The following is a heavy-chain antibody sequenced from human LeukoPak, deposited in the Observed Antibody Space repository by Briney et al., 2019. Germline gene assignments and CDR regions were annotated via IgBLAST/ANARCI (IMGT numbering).Heavy chain of an antibody. D-gene: IGHD6-13*01. CDR2: IYYSGST. V-gene: IGHV4-59*01. J-gene: IGHJ4*02. CDR1: GGSISSYY. CDR3: ARASGYSSSWYPDY. Sequence: SETLSLTCTVSGGSISSYYWSWIRQPPGMGLEWIGYIYYSGSTNYNPSLRSRVSISVDTSKNQFSLKLSSVTAADTAVYYRARASGYSSSWYPDYWGQGTLVTVSS.